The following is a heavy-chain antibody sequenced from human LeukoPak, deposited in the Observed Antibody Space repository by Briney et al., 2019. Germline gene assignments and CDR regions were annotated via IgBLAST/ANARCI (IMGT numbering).Heavy chain of an antibody. J-gene: IGHJ4*02. D-gene: IGHD6-13*01. CDR1: GGSISSNNYY. CDR2: IYYSGST. Sequence: SETLSLTCTVSGGSISSNNYYWGWIRQPPEKGLEWIGSIYYSGSTYYNPSLKSRVTISVDTSKNQFSLKLSSVTAADTAVYYCARVNGYSSSWYEFDYWGQGTLVTVSS. V-gene: IGHV4-39*01. CDR3: ARVNGYSSSWYEFDY.